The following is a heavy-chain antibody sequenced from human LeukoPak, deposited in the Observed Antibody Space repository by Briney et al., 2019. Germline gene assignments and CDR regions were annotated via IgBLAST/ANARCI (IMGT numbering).Heavy chain of an antibody. CDR1: GFTFSGYA. D-gene: IGHD5-18*01. Sequence: GGSLRLSCAASGFTFSGYAMSWVRQAPGKGLEWVSAIRGSGGSTYYADSVKGRFTISRDNSKNTLYLQMNSLRAEDTAVYYCAKDGGSYSYGEMSYDYWGQGTLVTVSS. CDR3: AKDGGSYSYGEMSYDY. J-gene: IGHJ4*02. CDR2: IRGSGGST. V-gene: IGHV3-23*01.